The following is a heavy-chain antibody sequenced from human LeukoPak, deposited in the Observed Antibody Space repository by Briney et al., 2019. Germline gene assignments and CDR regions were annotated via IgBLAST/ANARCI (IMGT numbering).Heavy chain of an antibody. CDR2: ISWNSGSI. D-gene: IGHD6-13*01. Sequence: GGSLRLSCAASGFTFDDYAMRWVRQAPGKGLEWVSGISWNSGSIGYADSVKGRFTISRDNAKNSLYLQMNSLRAEDTALYYCAKDIGPVIAAAGPWGYFDYWGQGTLVTVSS. V-gene: IGHV3-9*01. CDR1: GFTFDDYA. J-gene: IGHJ4*02. CDR3: AKDIGPVIAAAGPWGYFDY.